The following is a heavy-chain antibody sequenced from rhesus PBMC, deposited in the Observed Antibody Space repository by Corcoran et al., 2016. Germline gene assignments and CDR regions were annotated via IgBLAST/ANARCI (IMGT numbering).Heavy chain of an antibody. J-gene: IGHJ5-1*01. CDR2: ISDTGGNT. Sequence: QLQLQESGPGLVQPSETLSLTCAVSGGYVNGNWRSWIRQPPGKGLGWIGRISDTGGNTTSNPSLKSRVAISTDTSKNQVSLKLISVTAADTAVYYCATVRGRGRSDRFDVWGPGVLVTVSS. CDR3: ATVRGRGRSDRFDV. D-gene: IGHD6-19*01. V-gene: IGHV4-173*01. CDR1: GGYVNGNW.